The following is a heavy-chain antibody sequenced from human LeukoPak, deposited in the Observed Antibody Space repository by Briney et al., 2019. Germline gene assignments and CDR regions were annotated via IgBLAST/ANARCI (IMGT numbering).Heavy chain of an antibody. CDR1: GYTLTSYG. V-gene: IGHV1-18*01. CDR3: ARDTYYDFWSGYPRPFDY. CDR2: ISAYNGNT. J-gene: IGHJ4*02. D-gene: IGHD3-3*01. Sequence: ASVKVSCKASGYTLTSYGIIWVRQAPGQGLEWMGWISAYNGNTNYAQKLQGRVTMTTDTSTSTAYMELRSLRSDDTAVYYCARDTYYDFWSGYPRPFDYWGQGTLVTVSS.